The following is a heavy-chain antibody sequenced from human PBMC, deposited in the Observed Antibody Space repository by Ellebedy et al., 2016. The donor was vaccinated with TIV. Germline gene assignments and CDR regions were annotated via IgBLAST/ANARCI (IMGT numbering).Heavy chain of an antibody. J-gene: IGHJ4*02. CDR3: ARGTVALQPLKYFDS. CDR1: GFTFSTYW. Sequence: GSLRLSXAASGFTFSTYWMHWVRQPPGKGLEWIGEINHSGSTNYNPSLKSRVTISVDTSKNQFSLKLRSVTAADTAVYSCARGTVALQPLKYFDSWGQGTLVTVSS. CDR2: INHSGST. D-gene: IGHD6-19*01. V-gene: IGHV4-34*01.